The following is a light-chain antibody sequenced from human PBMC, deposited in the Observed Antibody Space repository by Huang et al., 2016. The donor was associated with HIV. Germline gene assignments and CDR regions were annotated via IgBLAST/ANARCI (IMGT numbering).Light chain of an antibody. CDR2: AAS. J-gene: IGKJ2*01. V-gene: IGKV1-NL1*01. CDR1: QGISTS. CDR3: QQYYSTEYT. Sequence: DIQMTQSPSSLSASVGDRVTITCRASQGISTSLAWFQQQPGKAPKLLLYAASRLKSGVPSRFSGGGSGTNHTLTISSLQPEDFATYYCQQYYSTEYTFGQGTKLEIK.